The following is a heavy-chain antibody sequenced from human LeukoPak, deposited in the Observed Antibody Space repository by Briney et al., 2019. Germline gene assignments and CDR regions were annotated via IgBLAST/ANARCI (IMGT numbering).Heavy chain of an antibody. CDR3: AKDGYGDYAAYFDY. CDR1: GFTFSSYA. J-gene: IGHJ4*02. Sequence: PGGSLRLSCAGSGFTFSSYAMHWVRQAPGKGLEWVAVISYDGSNKYYADSVKGRFTISRDNSKNTLYLQMNSLRAEDTAVYYCAKDGYGDYAAYFDYWGQGTLVTVSS. CDR2: ISYDGSNK. D-gene: IGHD4-17*01. V-gene: IGHV3-30*04.